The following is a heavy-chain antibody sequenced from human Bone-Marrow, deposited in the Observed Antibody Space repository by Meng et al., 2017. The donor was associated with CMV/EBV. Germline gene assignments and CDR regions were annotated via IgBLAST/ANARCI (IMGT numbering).Heavy chain of an antibody. CDR2: IGTVGDT. CDR3: ARARSPTHFDY. V-gene: IGHV3-13*01. CDR1: GFTFSTYD. Sequence: GESLKISCTASGFTFSTYDFHWVRQPTGKGLEWVSSIGTVGDTYSIDSVKGRFIISREDAKNSVYLQMNGLRDGDTGLYYCARARSPTHFDYWGQGALVTVSS. J-gene: IGHJ4*02.